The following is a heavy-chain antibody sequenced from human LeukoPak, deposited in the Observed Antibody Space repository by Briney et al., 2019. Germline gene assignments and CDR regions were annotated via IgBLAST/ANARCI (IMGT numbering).Heavy chain of an antibody. CDR1: GGSFSGYY. Sequence: SETLSLTCAVYGGSFSGYYWSWIRQPPGKGLEWIGEINHSGSTNYNPSLKSRVTVSVDTSKNQFSLKLSSVAAADTAVYYCVRPAGEHYFDYWGQGTLVTVSS. V-gene: IGHV4-34*01. CDR2: INHSGST. CDR3: VRPAGEHYFDY. D-gene: IGHD7-27*01. J-gene: IGHJ4*02.